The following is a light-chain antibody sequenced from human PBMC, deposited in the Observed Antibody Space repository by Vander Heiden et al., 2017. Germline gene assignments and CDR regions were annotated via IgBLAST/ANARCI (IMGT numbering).Light chain of an antibody. CDR1: QSVLYSSNNKNY. CDR2: WTS. J-gene: IGKJ1*01. Sequence: DIVMTKSPDSLAVSLGERATINCKSSQSVLYSSNNKNYLAWYQQKPGQPPKLLIYWTSTRESGVPDRFSGSGSGTDFTLTISSLQAEDVAVYYCQQWDSAPQAFGQGTKVEIK. CDR3: QQWDSAPQA. V-gene: IGKV4-1*01.